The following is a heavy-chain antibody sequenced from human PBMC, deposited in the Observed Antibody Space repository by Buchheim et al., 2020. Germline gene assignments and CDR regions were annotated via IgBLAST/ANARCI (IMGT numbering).Heavy chain of an antibody. D-gene: IGHD5-18*01. Sequence: QVQLVQSGAEVKKPGASVKVSCKASGYTFTSYDINWVRQATGQGLEWMGWMNPNSGNTGYAQKFQGRVTMTRNTSISTAYMELSSLRSEDTAVYYCARPGLYSYAPRGFYYYYGMDVWGQGTT. CDR1: GYTFTSYD. CDR2: MNPNSGNT. CDR3: ARPGLYSYAPRGFYYYYGMDV. V-gene: IGHV1-8*01. J-gene: IGHJ6*02.